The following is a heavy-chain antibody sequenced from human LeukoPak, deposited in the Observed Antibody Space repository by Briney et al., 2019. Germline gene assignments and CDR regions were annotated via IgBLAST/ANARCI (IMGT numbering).Heavy chain of an antibody. V-gene: IGHV3-23*01. D-gene: IGHD3-22*01. J-gene: IGHJ4*02. Sequence: PGGSLRLSCAVSGFIFSNYGMSWVRQAPGKGLEWVSAIRGNAGTTYYADSVKGRFTIFRDNSKNMLYLQMNSLRVEDTALYYCAKGHGDSSGYYYFDSWGQGTLVTVSS. CDR3: AKGHGDSSGYYYFDS. CDR2: IRGNAGTT. CDR1: GFIFSNYG.